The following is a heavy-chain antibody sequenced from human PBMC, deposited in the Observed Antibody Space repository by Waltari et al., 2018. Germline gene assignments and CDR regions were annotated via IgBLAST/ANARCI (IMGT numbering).Heavy chain of an antibody. CDR2: IREEGSET. D-gene: IGHD3-22*01. CDR1: GFTFSAHW. V-gene: IGHV3-7*01. J-gene: IGHJ4*02. Sequence: EVQLVESGGGLVQPGGSLKLSCAASGFTFSAHWMAWVRQAPGKVREGGALIREEGSETYCADSLKGRCTISRDNVNNSLYLQMNGLRAEDTAVYHCTRNALYYETNGPQRGGEYWGQGTLVTVSS. CDR3: TRNALYYETNGPQRGGEY.